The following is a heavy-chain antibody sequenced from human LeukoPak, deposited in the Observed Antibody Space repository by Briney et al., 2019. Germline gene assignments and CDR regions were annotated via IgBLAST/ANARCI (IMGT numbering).Heavy chain of an antibody. CDR2: IYHSGST. CDR3: AREGIAVAGVILRSNFDY. Sequence: PSETLSLTCAVYGGSFSGYYWGWIRQPPGKGLEWIGSIYHSGSTYYNPSLKSRVTISVDTSKNQFSLKLSSVTAADTAVYYCAREGIAVAGVILRSNFDYWGQGTLVTVSS. CDR1: GGSFSGYY. V-gene: IGHV4-38-2*02. D-gene: IGHD6-19*01. J-gene: IGHJ4*02.